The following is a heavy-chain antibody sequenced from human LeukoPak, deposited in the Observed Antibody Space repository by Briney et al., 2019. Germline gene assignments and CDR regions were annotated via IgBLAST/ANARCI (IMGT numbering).Heavy chain of an antibody. Sequence: SETLSLTCAASGGSVSSYYWSWIRQPPGKGLEWIGDINDSGGTNYNPSFKSGGTISVDTSKNQFSLKLSSVTAADTAVYYCAGARGIWSGSPPFYNYYYMDVWGKGTTVTVSS. V-gene: IGHV4-34*01. J-gene: IGHJ6*03. CDR2: INDSGGT. D-gene: IGHD3-3*01. CDR3: AGARGIWSGSPPFYNYYYMDV. CDR1: GGSVSSYY.